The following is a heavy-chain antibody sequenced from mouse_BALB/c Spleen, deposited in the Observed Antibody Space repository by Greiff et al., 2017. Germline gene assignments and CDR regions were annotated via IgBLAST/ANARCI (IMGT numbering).Heavy chain of an antibody. CDR2: IWGDGST. J-gene: IGHJ1*01. Sequence: VKLQESGPGLVAPSQSLSITCTVSGFSLTGYGVNWVRQPPGKGLEWLGMIWGDGSTDYNSALKSRLSISKDNSKSQVFLNMNSLQTDDTARYYCARATEPNAGYLSFDVWGAGTTVTVSA. CDR3: ARATEPNAGYLSFDV. CDR1: GFSLTGYG. V-gene: IGHV2-6-7*01. D-gene: IGHD2-3*01.